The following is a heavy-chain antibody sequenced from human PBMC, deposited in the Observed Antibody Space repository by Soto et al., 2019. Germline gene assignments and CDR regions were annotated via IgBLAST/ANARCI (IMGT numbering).Heavy chain of an antibody. J-gene: IGHJ6*02. V-gene: IGHV4-4*07. CDR1: VGSISSYY. D-gene: IGHD3-10*01. CDR3: ARDAYGSGSYGAYYYYGMDV. Sequence: PSETLSLTCTVSVGSISSYYWSWIRQPAGKGLEWIGRIYSSGSTNYNPSLKSRVTMSVDTSKNQFSLKLSSVTAADTAVYYCARDAYGSGSYGAYYYYGMDVWGQGTTVTVSS. CDR2: IYSSGST.